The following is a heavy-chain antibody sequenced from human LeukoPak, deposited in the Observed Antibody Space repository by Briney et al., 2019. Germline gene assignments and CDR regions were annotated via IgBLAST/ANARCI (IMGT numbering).Heavy chain of an antibody. D-gene: IGHD3-22*01. V-gene: IGHV1-2*02. CDR2: INPNSGGT. Sequence: ASVKVSCKASGYTFSDYYMHWVRQAPGQGLEWMGWINPNSGGTNYAQKFQGRVTMTRDTSISTAYMELSRLRSDDTAVYYCARDIMSGVVVMDYWGQGTLVTVSS. CDR3: ARDIMSGVVVMDY. J-gene: IGHJ4*02. CDR1: GYTFSDYY.